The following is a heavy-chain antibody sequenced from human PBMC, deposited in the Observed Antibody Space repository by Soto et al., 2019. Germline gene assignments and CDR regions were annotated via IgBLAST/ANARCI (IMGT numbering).Heavy chain of an antibody. Sequence: HPGGSLRLSCAASGFTFSSYSMNWVRRAPGKGLEWVSYISSSSSTIYYADSVKGRFTISRDNAKNSLYLQMNSLRAEDTAVYYCARHPERIAEIGWFDPWGQGT. V-gene: IGHV3-48*01. CDR3: ARHPERIAEIGWFDP. CDR2: ISSSSSTI. J-gene: IGHJ5*02. D-gene: IGHD6-13*01. CDR1: GFTFSSYS.